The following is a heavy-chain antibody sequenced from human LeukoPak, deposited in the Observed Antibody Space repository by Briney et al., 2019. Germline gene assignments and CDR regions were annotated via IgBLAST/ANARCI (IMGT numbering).Heavy chain of an antibody. CDR1: GYTFTSYY. J-gene: IGHJ5*02. CDR3: AGDNSVDDSAWWFDP. CDR2: INPTGDST. Sequence: GASVKVSCKASGYTFTSYYMHWVRQAPGQGLEWMGLINPTGDSTGYAQKFQGRVTMTRDMSTSTDYLELSSLRSEDTAIYYCAGDNSVDDSAWWFDPWGQGTLVTVSS. D-gene: IGHD3-22*01. V-gene: IGHV1-46*01.